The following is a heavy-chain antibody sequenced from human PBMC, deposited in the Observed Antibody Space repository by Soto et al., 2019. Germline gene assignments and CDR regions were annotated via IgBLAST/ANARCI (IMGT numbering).Heavy chain of an antibody. CDR2: LTNGGSSS. V-gene: IGHV3-74*01. CDR1: GFIFSSYW. CDR3: ARGMQGSRYFDL. J-gene: IGHJ2*01. Sequence: EEQLVESGGGLVQPGGSLRLSRAASGFIFSSYWMHWVRQVPGKGLVWVSRLTNGGSSSSYADSVNGRFTVSRDNAKNTLYLQMNSLRAEDTAVYYCARGMQGSRYFDLWGRGTLVTVSS.